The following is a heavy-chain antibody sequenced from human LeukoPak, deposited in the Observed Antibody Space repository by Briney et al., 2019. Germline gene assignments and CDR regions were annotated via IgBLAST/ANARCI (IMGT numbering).Heavy chain of an antibody. J-gene: IGHJ4*02. V-gene: IGHV3-23*01. CDR1: GFVFSSYA. D-gene: IGHD4-11*01. CDR2: ISVSGGTT. CDR3: AKPLYSSSYHTINDY. Sequence: GGSLRLSCAASGFVFSSYAMNWVRQAPGKGLEWVSAISVSGGTTHYADSVKGRFTISRDNSKNTLYLQMSSLRAEDTAIYYCAKPLYSSSYHTINDYWGQGTLVIVSS.